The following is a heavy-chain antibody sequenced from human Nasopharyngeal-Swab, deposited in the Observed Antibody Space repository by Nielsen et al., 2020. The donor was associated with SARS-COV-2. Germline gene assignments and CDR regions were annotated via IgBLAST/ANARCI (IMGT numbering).Heavy chain of an antibody. CDR3: AKTRGYDFWSGLTGY. V-gene: IGHV3-30*18. Sequence: GESLKISCAASGFTFSSYGMHWVRQAPGKGLEWVAVISYDGSNKYYADSVKGRFTISRDNSKNTLYLQMNSLRAEDTAVYYCAKTRGYDFWSGLTGYWGQGTLATVSS. J-gene: IGHJ4*02. CDR2: ISYDGSNK. CDR1: GFTFSSYG. D-gene: IGHD3-3*01.